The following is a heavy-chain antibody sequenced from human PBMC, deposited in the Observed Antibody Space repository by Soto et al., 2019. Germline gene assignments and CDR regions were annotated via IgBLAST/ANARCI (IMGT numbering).Heavy chain of an antibody. CDR1: GGSISSSSYY. J-gene: IGHJ3*02. Sequence: SETLSLTCTVSGGSISSSSYYWGWIRQPPGKGLEWIGSIYYSGSTYYNPSLKSRVTISVDTSKNQFSLKLSSVTAADTAVYYCARPRSGYELKAFDIWVQGTMVTVSS. CDR2: IYYSGST. D-gene: IGHD5-12*01. V-gene: IGHV4-39*01. CDR3: ARPRSGYELKAFDI.